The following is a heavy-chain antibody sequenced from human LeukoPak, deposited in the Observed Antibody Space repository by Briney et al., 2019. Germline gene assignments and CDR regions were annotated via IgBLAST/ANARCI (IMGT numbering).Heavy chain of an antibody. D-gene: IGHD3-22*01. Sequence: PSETLSLTCTVSGGSISSGGYSWSWIRQHPGKGLEWIGYVYYSGSTYYNPSLKSRVTISVDTSKNQFSLELSSVTAADTAVYYCARDRGYYDSSGRPDYAFDIWGQGTMVTVSS. J-gene: IGHJ3*02. CDR1: GGSISSGGYS. CDR3: ARDRGYYDSSGRPDYAFDI. V-gene: IGHV4-31*03. CDR2: VYYSGST.